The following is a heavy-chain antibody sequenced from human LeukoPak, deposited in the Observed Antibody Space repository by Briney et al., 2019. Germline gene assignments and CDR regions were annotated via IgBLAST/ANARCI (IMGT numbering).Heavy chain of an antibody. CDR2: ISAYNGNT. CDR1: GYTFTSYG. D-gene: IGHD3-22*01. J-gene: IGHJ4*02. V-gene: IGHV1-18*01. Sequence: ASVKVSCKASGYTFTSYGISWVRQAPGQGVEWMGWISAYNGNTNYAQKLQGRVTMTTDTSTSTAYMELRSLRSDDTAVYYCAREETNYYDSSGYFYYFDYCGQGTLVTVSS. CDR3: AREETNYYDSSGYFYYFDY.